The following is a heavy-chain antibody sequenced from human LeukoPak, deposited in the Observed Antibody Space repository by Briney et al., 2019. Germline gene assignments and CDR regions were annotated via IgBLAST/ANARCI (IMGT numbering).Heavy chain of an antibody. Sequence: ASVKVSCKASGYTFTGYYMHWVRQAPGQGLEWMGWINPNSGGTNYAQKFQGRVTMTRDTSISTAYMELSRLRSDDTAVYYCASSVVRSSKDAFDIWGQGTMVTVSS. V-gene: IGHV1-2*02. CDR1: GYTFTGYY. J-gene: IGHJ3*02. D-gene: IGHD4-23*01. CDR3: ASSVVRSSKDAFDI. CDR2: INPNSGGT.